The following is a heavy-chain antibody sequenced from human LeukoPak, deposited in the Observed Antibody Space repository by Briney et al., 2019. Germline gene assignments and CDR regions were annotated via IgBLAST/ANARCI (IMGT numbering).Heavy chain of an antibody. D-gene: IGHD3-9*01. V-gene: IGHV3-11*01. CDR1: GFTFSDYY. CDR3: ARYSRDILTGYDGFDI. J-gene: IGHJ3*02. Sequence: GGSLRLSCAASGFTFSDYYMSWIRQAPGKGLEWVSYISSSGNTIYYADSVKGRFTIARDNAKNSLYLQMNSLRAEDTAVYYCARYSRDILTGYDGFDIWGQGTMVTVSS. CDR2: ISSSGNTI.